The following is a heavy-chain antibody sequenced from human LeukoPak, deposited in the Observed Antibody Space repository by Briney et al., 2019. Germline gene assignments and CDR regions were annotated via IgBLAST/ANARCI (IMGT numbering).Heavy chain of an antibody. CDR3: ARDTKLENKLRYFAPRGYYYGMDV. CDR2: FDPEDGET. Sequence: ASVKVSCKVSGYTLTELSMHWVRQAPGKGLEWMGGFDPEDGETIYAQKFQGRVTMTTDTSTSTAYMELRSLRSDDTAVYYCARDTKLENKLRYFAPRGYYYGMDVWGKGTTVTVSS. CDR1: GYTLTELS. J-gene: IGHJ6*04. D-gene: IGHD3-9*01. V-gene: IGHV1-24*01.